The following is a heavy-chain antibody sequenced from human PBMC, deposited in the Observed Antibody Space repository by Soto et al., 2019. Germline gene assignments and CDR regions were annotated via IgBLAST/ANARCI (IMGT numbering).Heavy chain of an antibody. J-gene: IGHJ6*02. CDR2: FIPMFNRP. V-gene: IGHV1-69*01. Sequence: QVQLVQSGAEVKEPGSSVKVSCKASGGTFSSYAISWVRQAPGQGLEWMGGFIPMFNRPHSARKFQGRVTITADESTSTAYMDLSSLRSVDTAVYYCARGQFHHVSNYYYALDVWGQGTTVTVSS. CDR3: ARGQFHHVSNYYYALDV. CDR1: GGTFSSYA.